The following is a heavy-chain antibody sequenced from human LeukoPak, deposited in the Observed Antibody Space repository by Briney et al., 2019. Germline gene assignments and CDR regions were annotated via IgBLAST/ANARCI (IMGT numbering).Heavy chain of an antibody. Sequence: PSETLSLTCAVYGGSFSGYYWSWIRQPPGKGLEWIGEINHSGSTNYNSSLKSRVTISVDTSKNQFSLKLSSVTAADTAVYYCARRLRYFDWLYEDDAFDIWGQGTMVTVSS. CDR3: ARRLRYFDWLYEDDAFDI. D-gene: IGHD3-9*01. CDR1: GGSFSGYY. J-gene: IGHJ3*02. CDR2: INHSGST. V-gene: IGHV4-34*01.